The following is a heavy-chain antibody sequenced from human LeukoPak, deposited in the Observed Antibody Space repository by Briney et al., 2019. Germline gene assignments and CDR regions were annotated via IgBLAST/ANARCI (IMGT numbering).Heavy chain of an antibody. V-gene: IGHV4-39*07. CDR2: IYYGGST. D-gene: IGHD1-1*01. Sequence: SETLSLTCTVSGGSTSSSSHYWGWIRQPPGKGLEWIGSIYYGGSTYYNPSLKSRVTISIDTSKNQFSLKLSSVTAADTAVYYCAREDFGLQREFDYWGQGTLVTVSS. CDR3: AREDFGLQREFDY. CDR1: GGSTSSSSHY. J-gene: IGHJ4*02.